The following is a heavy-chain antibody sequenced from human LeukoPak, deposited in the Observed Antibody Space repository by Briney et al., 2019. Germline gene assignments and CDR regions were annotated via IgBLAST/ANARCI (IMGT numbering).Heavy chain of an antibody. D-gene: IGHD1-14*01. CDR1: GFTFSNAW. J-gene: IGHJ1*01. Sequence: GGSLRLSCAASGFTFSNAWMSWVRQAPGKGLEWVGRIKSKTDGGTTDYAAPVKGRFTISRDDSKNTLYLQMNSLKTEDTAVYYCTTISRRALYFQHWGQGTLVTVSS. CDR2: IKSKTDGGTT. CDR3: TTISRRALYFQH. V-gene: IGHV3-15*01.